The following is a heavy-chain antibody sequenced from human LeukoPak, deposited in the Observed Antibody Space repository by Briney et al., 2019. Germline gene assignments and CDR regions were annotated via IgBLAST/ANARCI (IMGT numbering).Heavy chain of an antibody. CDR2: IWYDGSNK. D-gene: IGHD3-10*01. Sequence: GGSLRLSCAASGFTFSSYGMHWVRQAPGKRLEWVAVIWYDGSNKYYADSVKGRFTISRDNSKNTLYLQMNSLRAEDTAVYYCAKSHEVRGVMAPDYWGQGTLVTVSS. CDR1: GFTFSSYG. V-gene: IGHV3-33*06. J-gene: IGHJ4*02. CDR3: AKSHEVRGVMAPDY.